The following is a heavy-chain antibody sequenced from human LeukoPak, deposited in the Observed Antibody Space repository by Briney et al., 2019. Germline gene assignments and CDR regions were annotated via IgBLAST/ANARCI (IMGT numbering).Heavy chain of an antibody. CDR2: ISSSSTYI. CDR3: AREILGSGWYGGDY. V-gene: IGHV3-21*01. D-gene: IGHD6-19*01. J-gene: IGHJ4*02. Sequence: PGGSLRLSCAASGFTFSSYSMNWVRQAPGKGLEWVSFISSSSTYIYYADSMKGRFTISRDDAKSSLYLQMNSLRAEDTAVYYCAREILGSGWYGGDYWGQGTLVTVSS. CDR1: GFTFSSYS.